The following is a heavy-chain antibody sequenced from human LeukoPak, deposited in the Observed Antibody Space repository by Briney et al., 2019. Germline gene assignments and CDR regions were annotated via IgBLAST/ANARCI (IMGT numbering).Heavy chain of an antibody. CDR1: GYTFTGYY. Sequence: ASVKVSCKPSGYTFTGYYMHWVRQAPGQGLEWMGWINPNSGGTNYAQKFQGWVTMTRDTSISTAYMELSRLRSDDTAVYYCARASGDGESPQDYFDYWGQGTLVTVSS. V-gene: IGHV1-2*04. J-gene: IGHJ4*02. D-gene: IGHD3-10*01. CDR2: INPNSGGT. CDR3: ARASGDGESPQDYFDY.